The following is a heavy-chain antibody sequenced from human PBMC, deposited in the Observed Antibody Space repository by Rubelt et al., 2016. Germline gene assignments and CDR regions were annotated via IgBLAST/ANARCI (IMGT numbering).Heavy chain of an antibody. CDR2: IKKDGSEK. CDR3: VRGRHALDY. J-gene: IGHJ4*02. Sequence: GGSLRLSCAASGFTFNSYWMTWVRQAPGKGLEWVANIKKDGSEKYYVDSVKGRFTIFRDNAKNSLYLQMSSLTDQDTGVYYCVRGRHALDYWGQGTLVTVSS. V-gene: IGHV3-7*01. CDR1: GFTFNSYW.